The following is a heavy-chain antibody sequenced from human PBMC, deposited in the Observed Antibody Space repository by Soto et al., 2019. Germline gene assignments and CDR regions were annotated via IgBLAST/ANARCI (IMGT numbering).Heavy chain of an antibody. V-gene: IGHV1-69*04. Sequence: ASVKVSCKASGYTFTSYDINWVRQATGHGLEWMGRIIPILGIANYAQKFQGRVTITADKSTSTAYMELSSLRSEDTAVYYCASCPQNCITTSPCCLFFDYWGQGTLVTVSS. CDR3: ASCPQNCITTSPCCLFFDY. J-gene: IGHJ4*02. CDR1: GYTFTSYD. D-gene: IGHD2-2*01. CDR2: IIPILGIA.